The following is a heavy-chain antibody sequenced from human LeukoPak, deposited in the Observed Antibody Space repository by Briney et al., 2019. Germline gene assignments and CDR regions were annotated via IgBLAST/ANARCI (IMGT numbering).Heavy chain of an antibody. CDR2: ISYDGSNK. V-gene: IGHV3-30*04. CDR3: AIPGYSSSWYNDWFDP. D-gene: IGHD6-13*01. CDR1: GFTFSSYA. Sequence: GGSLRLSCAASGFTFSSYAMHWVRQAPGKGLEWVAVISYDGSNKYYADSVKGRFTISRDNSKNTLHLQMNSLRAEDTAVYYCAIPGYSSSWYNDWFDPWGQGTLVTVSS. J-gene: IGHJ5*02.